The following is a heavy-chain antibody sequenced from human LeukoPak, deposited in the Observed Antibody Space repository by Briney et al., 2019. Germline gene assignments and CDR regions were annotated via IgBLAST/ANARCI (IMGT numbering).Heavy chain of an antibody. J-gene: IGHJ4*02. Sequence: PGGSLRLSCAASGFTFSSYAMHWVRQAPGKGLEWVAVISYDGSNKYYADSVKGRFTISRDNSKNTLYLQMNSLRAEDTAVYYCARDRWTHLPSSYFDYWGQGTLVTVSS. V-gene: IGHV3-30-3*01. CDR1: GFTFSSYA. CDR3: ARDRWTHLPSSYFDY. D-gene: IGHD2-2*01. CDR2: ISYDGSNK.